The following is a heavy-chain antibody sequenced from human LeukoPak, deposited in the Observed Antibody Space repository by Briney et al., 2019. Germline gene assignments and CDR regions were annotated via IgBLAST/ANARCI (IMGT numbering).Heavy chain of an antibody. J-gene: IGHJ4*02. CDR2: VSTYNGNK. V-gene: IGHV1-18*01. Sequence: ASVKVSCKASGYTFTSYGISWVRQAPAQGLEWMGWVSTYNGNKNYAQNLQGRVTMTTDRSTSTAYMELRSLTSDDAAVYYCARDRATLRGNNYDLLTGYYTGWDYWAQGTLVSVSS. D-gene: IGHD3-9*01. CDR3: ARDRATLRGNNYDLLTGYYTGWDY. CDR1: GYTFTSYG.